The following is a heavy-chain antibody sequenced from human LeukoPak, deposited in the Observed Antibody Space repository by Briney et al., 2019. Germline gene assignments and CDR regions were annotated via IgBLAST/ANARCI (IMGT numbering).Heavy chain of an antibody. D-gene: IGHD4-23*01. V-gene: IGHV4-39*01. J-gene: IGHJ6*03. CDR2: LDSSGST. CDR3: SRSHDYGGLYFYYYMDV. CDR1: GGSISSRSDY. Sequence: SETLSLTCTVSGGSISSRSDYWGSIRQTPGKGLEWIGNLDSSGSTYYNPSLKSRVAISVGTSKNQFSLNLRSVTAADTAIYFCSRSHDYGGLYFYYYMDVWGKGTTVTVSS.